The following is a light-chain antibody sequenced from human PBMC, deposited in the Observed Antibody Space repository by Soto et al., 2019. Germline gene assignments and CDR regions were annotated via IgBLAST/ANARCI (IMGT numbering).Light chain of an antibody. CDR3: AAWDDSLSGRV. J-gene: IGLJ3*02. V-gene: IGLV1-47*01. CDR2: RNN. Sequence: QSVLTQPPSASATPGQRVTISCSGSSSNIGSNYVYWYQQFPGTAPKLLIYRNNQRPSGVPDRFSGSKSGTSASLAISGLRSEDEADYYCAAWDDSLSGRVFGGGTKLTVI. CDR1: SSNIGSNY.